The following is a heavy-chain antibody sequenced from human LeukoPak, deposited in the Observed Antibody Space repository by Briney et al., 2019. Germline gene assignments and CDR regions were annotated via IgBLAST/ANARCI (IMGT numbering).Heavy chain of an antibody. J-gene: IGHJ5*01. Sequence: ASVRVSCKTSGYTFTSYGVSWVRQAPGQGLEWMAWISTNNGNTNYAPKLQGRVTLTTDTSTSTAYMDLRSLRSDDTAVYYCVRVAMIRGVVFKNWFDSWGQGSLVTVSS. CDR2: ISTNNGNT. D-gene: IGHD3-10*01. CDR1: GYTFTSYG. CDR3: VRVAMIRGVVFKNWFDS. V-gene: IGHV1-18*01.